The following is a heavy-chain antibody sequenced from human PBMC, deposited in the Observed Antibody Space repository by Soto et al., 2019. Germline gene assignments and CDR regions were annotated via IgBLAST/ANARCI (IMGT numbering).Heavy chain of an antibody. Sequence: QVQLVQSGAELKKPGSSVKVSCKASGGTFSNYAISWVRQAPGQGLEWMGGSVPIFGTTFYTRKFQDRATIIADDSTTTADLELSSLRSDDTAIYYCARVEAVAGIYNYHGLDVWGQGTAVSVSS. CDR2: SVPIFGTT. V-gene: IGHV1-69*12. CDR1: GGTFSNYA. CDR3: ARVEAVAGIYNYHGLDV. D-gene: IGHD6-19*01. J-gene: IGHJ6*02.